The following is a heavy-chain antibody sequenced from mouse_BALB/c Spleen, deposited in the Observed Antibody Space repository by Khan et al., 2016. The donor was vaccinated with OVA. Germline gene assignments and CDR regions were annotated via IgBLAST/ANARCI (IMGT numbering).Heavy chain of an antibody. D-gene: IGHD2-3*01. J-gene: IGHJ4*01. CDR1: GYSFTGYT. CDR3: ARSYGYYAALDY. Sequence: VRLQQSGPELAKPGASMKISCKASGYSFTGYTMNWVKQSHGKNLEWIGLINPFNGGTTYNQKFKGKATLTVDKSSNTAYMELLSLTSEDSAVYYCARSYGYYAALDYWGQGTSVTVSS. V-gene: IGHV1-18*01. CDR2: INPFNGGT.